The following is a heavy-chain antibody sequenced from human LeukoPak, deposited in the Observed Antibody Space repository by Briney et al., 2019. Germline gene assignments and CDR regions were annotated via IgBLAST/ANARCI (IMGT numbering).Heavy chain of an antibody. CDR3: ANEYYYGSGSYYIVDAFDI. V-gene: IGHV3-23*01. CDR2: ISGSGGST. CDR1: GFTFSSYA. Sequence: GGSLRLSCAASGFTFSSYAMSWVRQAPGKGLEWVSTISGSGGSTYYADSVKGRSTISRDNSKNTLYLQMNSLRAEDTAVYYCANEYYYGSGSYYIVDAFDIWGQGTMVTVSS. J-gene: IGHJ3*02. D-gene: IGHD3-10*01.